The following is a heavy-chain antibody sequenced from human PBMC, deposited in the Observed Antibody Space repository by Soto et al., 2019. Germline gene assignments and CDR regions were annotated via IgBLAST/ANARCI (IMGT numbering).Heavy chain of an antibody. CDR3: ARGDYDFWSGYYTSGWFDP. D-gene: IGHD3-3*01. V-gene: IGHV3-33*01. CDR2: IWYDGSNK. CDR1: GFTFSSYV. J-gene: IGHJ5*02. Sequence: GGSLRLSCAASGFTFSSYVMHWVRQAPGKGLEWVAVIWYDGSNKYYADSVKGRFTISRDNSKNTLYLQMNSLRAEDTAVYYCARGDYDFWSGYYTSGWFDPWGQGTLVTVSS.